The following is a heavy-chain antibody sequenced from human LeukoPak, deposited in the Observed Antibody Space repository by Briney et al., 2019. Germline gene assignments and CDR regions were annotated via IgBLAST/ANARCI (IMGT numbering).Heavy chain of an antibody. CDR2: IIQDGSER. D-gene: IGHD3-16*01. CDR3: AREGASTISHAFDV. Sequence: GGSLRLSCAASGFPFSTFWMTWVCQAPGKGLEWVANIIQDGSERYYVGSVKGRFTISRDNAKNSLYLQMNSLRAEDTAVYYCAREGASTISHAFDVWGQGTMVTVSS. CDR1: GFPFSTFW. J-gene: IGHJ3*01. V-gene: IGHV3-7*01.